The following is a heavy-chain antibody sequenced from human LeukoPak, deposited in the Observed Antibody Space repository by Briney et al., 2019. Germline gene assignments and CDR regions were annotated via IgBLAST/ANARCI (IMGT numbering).Heavy chain of an antibody. D-gene: IGHD3-10*01. V-gene: IGHV3-7*01. J-gene: IGHJ4*02. CDR1: GFGFSNFW. Sequence: PGGSLRLSCLGPGFGFSNFWMTWLRKAQGGGLEWVANIKEDGSVIYYADSVKGRFTISRDNAKNSVYLQMNSLRVEDTALYYCATGRWFGEFAGSAFEDWGQGTLVTVSS. CDR2: IKEDGSVI. CDR3: ATGRWFGEFAGSAFED.